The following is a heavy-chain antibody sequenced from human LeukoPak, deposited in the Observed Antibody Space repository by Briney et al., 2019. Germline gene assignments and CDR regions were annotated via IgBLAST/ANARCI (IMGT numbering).Heavy chain of an antibody. CDR2: INPNSSVT. CDR3: ASVDSGNAYLRYDY. D-gene: IGHD3-16*01. V-gene: IGHV1-2*02. CDR1: EYTFTHYY. Sequence: ASVTVSCMASEYTFTHYYMHWVRQAPGQGLEGMGWINPNSSVTNNAQKFQGRVTLTRDTSINTAYMELSRLRSDDTAIYYCASVDSGNAYLRYDYWGQGTLVTVSS. J-gene: IGHJ4*02.